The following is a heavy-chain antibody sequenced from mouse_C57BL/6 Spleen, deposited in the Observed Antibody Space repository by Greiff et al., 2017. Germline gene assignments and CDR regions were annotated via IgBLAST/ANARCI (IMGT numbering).Heavy chain of an antibody. V-gene: IGHV1-69*01. CDR3: ARRDYYAMDY. CDR1: GYTFTSYW. J-gene: IGHJ4*01. CDR2: IDPSDSYT. Sequence: QVQLQQPGAELVMPGASVKLSCKASGYTFTSYWMHWVKQRPGQGLEWIGEIDPSDSYTNYNQKFKGKSTLTVDKSSSTAYMQLSSLTSEDSAVYDCARRDYYAMDYWGQGTSVTVSS.